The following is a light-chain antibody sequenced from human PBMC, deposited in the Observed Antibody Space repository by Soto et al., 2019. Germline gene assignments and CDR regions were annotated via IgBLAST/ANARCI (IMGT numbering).Light chain of an antibody. V-gene: IGKV3-20*01. CDR3: QQSYSTLYT. Sequence: EIVLTQSPGTLSLSPGERATLSCRASQSVSSSFLAWYQQKPGQAPRLLIYGASNRATGIPDRFSGSGSGTDFTLTISSLQPEDFATYYCQQSYSTLYTFGQGTKLEIK. CDR1: QSVSSSF. CDR2: GAS. J-gene: IGKJ2*01.